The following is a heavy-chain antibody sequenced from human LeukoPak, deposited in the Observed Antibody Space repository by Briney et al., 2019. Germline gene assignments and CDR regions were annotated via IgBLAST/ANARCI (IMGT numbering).Heavy chain of an antibody. CDR3: ARRRIGNNWFDP. Sequence: ASVKVSCTASGYTFTSYDINWVRQATGQGLEWMGWMNPNSGNTGYAQKFQGRVTMTRNTSISTAYMELSSLRSEDTAVYYCARRRIGNNWFDPWGQGTLVTVSS. V-gene: IGHV1-8*01. CDR1: GYTFTSYD. CDR2: MNPNSGNT. D-gene: IGHD1-26*01. J-gene: IGHJ5*02.